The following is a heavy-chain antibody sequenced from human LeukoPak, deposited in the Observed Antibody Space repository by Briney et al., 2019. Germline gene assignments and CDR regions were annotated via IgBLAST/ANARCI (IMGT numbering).Heavy chain of an antibody. CDR1: GGSFSGYY. D-gene: IGHD3-10*01. J-gene: IGHJ4*02. CDR3: ARGTMVRGVIILV. V-gene: IGHV4-34*01. Sequence: SETLSLTCAVYGGSFSGYYWSWIRRPPGKGLEWIGEINHSGSTNYNPSLKSRVTISVDTSKNQFSLKLSSVTAADTAVYYCARGTMVRGVIILVWGQGTLVTVSS. CDR2: INHSGST.